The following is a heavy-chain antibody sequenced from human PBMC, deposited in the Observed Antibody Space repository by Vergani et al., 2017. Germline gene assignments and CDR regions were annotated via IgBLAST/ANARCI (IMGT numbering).Heavy chain of an antibody. CDR1: GFTFSDYY. J-gene: IGHJ3*02. V-gene: IGHV3-11*05. CDR2: ISSSSSYT. D-gene: IGHD4/OR15-4a*01. CDR3: AKVGLLATDDAFDI. Sequence: QVQLVESGGGVVQPGRSLRLSCAASGFTFSDYYMSWIRQAPGKGLEWVSYISSSSSYTNYADSVKGRFTISRDNSKNSLYLQMNSLRTEDTALYYCAKVGLLATDDAFDIWGQGTMVTVSS.